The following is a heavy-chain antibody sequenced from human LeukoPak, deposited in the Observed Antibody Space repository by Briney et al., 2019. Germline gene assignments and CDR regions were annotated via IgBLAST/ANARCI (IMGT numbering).Heavy chain of an antibody. D-gene: IGHD3-10*01. V-gene: IGHV4-34*01. Sequence: SETLSLTCAVYGGSFSGYYWSWIRQPPGKGLEWIGEINHSGSTNYNPSLKSRVTISVDTSKNQFSLKLSSVTAADTAVYYCARDRYYYGSGRYYFDYWGQGTLVTVSS. CDR3: ARDRYYYGSGRYYFDY. J-gene: IGHJ4*02. CDR2: INHSGST. CDR1: GGSFSGYY.